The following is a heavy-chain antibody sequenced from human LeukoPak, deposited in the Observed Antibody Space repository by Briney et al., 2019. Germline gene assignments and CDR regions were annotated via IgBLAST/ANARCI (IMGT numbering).Heavy chain of an antibody. D-gene: IGHD3-10*01. Sequence: ASVKLSCKAAGGTFSSYAISWVRQAPGQGLEWKGRIIPILGIANYAQKFQGRVTITADKSTSTAYMELRSLRSEDTAVYYCARDPLPSSMVRGVRYYGMDVWGQGTTVTVSS. J-gene: IGHJ6*02. CDR1: GGTFSSYA. V-gene: IGHV1-69*04. CDR3: ARDPLPSSMVRGVRYYGMDV. CDR2: IIPILGIA.